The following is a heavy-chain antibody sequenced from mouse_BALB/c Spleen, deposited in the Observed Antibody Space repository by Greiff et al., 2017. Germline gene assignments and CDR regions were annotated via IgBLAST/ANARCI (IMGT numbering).Heavy chain of an antibody. CDR2: ISSGGST. CDR1: GFTFSSYA. Sequence: DVQLVESGGGLVKPGGSLKLSCAASGFTFSSYAMSWVRQTPEKRLEWVASISSGGSTYYPDSVKGRFTISRDNARNILYLQMSSLRSEDTAMYYCARVDGSFAYWGQGTLVTVSA. V-gene: IGHV5-6-5*01. J-gene: IGHJ3*01. D-gene: IGHD2-3*01. CDR3: ARVDGSFAY.